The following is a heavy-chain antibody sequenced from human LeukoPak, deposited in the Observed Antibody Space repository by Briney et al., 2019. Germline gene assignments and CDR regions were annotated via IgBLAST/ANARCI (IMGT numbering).Heavy chain of an antibody. CDR2: IKEDGSEI. Sequence: GGSLRLSCAASGFTFNNDWMNWVRQAPGKGLEWVANIKEDGSEIHYVDSVKGRFTISRDNAKNSLYLQMNSLRAEDTAVYYCARDSSSGWYVGGFDYWGQGTLVTVSS. CDR3: ARDSSSGWYVGGFDY. D-gene: IGHD6-19*01. V-gene: IGHV3-7*03. CDR1: GFTFNNDW. J-gene: IGHJ4*02.